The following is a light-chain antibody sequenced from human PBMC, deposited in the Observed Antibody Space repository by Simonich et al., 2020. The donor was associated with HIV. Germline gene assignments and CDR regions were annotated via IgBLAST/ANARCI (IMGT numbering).Light chain of an antibody. CDR3: QQYNNYWT. J-gene: IGKJ1*01. Sequence: DIQMTQSPSTLSASVGDRVTITCRASQSINRYLAWYQQKPGKARKLLIYKASSLQSEVPSRFSGNGSGTEFTLTISSLQPDDFATYFCQQYNNYWTFGQGTKVEI. CDR2: KAS. V-gene: IGKV1-5*03. CDR1: QSINRY.